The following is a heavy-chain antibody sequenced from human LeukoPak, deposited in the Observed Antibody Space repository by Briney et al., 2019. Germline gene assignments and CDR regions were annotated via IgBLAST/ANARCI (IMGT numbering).Heavy chain of an antibody. V-gene: IGHV4-34*01. D-gene: IGHD5-12*01. J-gene: IGHJ4*02. CDR3: AKGSGYPSPFPLDF. CDR2: INHSGST. CDR1: GGSFSGYY. Sequence: SETLSLTCAVYGGSFSGYYWSWIRQPPGKGLEWIGEINHSGSTNYNPSLKSRVTISVDTSKNQFFLTLTSVTAADTAIYYCAKGSGYPSPFPLDFWGQGTLVTVSS.